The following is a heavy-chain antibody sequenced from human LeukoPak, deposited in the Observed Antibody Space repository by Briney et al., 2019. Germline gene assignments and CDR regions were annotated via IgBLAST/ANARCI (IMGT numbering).Heavy chain of an antibody. D-gene: IGHD3-22*01. Sequence: GGSLRLSCAASGFTFSSYAMHWVRQAPGKGLEWVAVISYDGSNKYYADSVKGRFTISRDNSKNTLYLQMNSLRAEDTAVYYCANDMTCYYDSSGYYSVYWGQGTLVTVSS. J-gene: IGHJ4*02. CDR3: ANDMTCYYDSSGYYSVY. CDR2: ISYDGSNK. CDR1: GFTFSSYA. V-gene: IGHV3-30*04.